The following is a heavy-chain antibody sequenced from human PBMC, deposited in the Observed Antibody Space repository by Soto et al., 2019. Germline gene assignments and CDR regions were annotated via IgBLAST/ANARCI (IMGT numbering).Heavy chain of an antibody. CDR3: ARDRRYYDYGGNSYAFDI. J-gene: IGHJ3*02. V-gene: IGHV3-48*02. Sequence: GGSLRLSCVASGFTFSSYSMNWVRQAPGKGLEWVSYISSSSSTIYYADSVKGRFTISRDNAKNSLYLQMNSLRDEDTAVYYCARDRRYYDYGGNSYAFDIWGQGTMVTVSS. CDR1: GFTFSSYS. CDR2: ISSSSSTI. D-gene: IGHD4-17*01.